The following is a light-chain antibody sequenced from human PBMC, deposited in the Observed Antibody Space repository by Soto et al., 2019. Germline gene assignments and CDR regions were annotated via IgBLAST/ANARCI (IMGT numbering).Light chain of an antibody. Sequence: DIQLTQSPSFLSASMGDRVTITCRASEVISSDLAWYQQKPGKAPKLLIYGASTLQSGVTSRFTGSVSGTDFTLTISSLQPEDSATYYCQLLSRNPPFSFGQGTRLAIK. CDR3: QLLSRNPPFS. J-gene: IGKJ2*03. CDR1: EVISSD. V-gene: IGKV1-9*01. CDR2: GAS.